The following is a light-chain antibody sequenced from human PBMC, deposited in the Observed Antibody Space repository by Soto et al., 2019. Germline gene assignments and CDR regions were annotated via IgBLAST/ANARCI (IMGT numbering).Light chain of an antibody. CDR2: ENN. CDR1: SGSIASND. Sequence: NFMLTQPHSVSESPGKTVTISCTRSSGSIASNDVQWYQQRPGSAPTTVIYENNQRPSVVPDRFSGSTDGSSNSASLTISGLQTEDEADYYCQSYDSSTVVFGGGTKLTVL. CDR3: QSYDSSTVV. J-gene: IGLJ2*01. V-gene: IGLV6-57*04.